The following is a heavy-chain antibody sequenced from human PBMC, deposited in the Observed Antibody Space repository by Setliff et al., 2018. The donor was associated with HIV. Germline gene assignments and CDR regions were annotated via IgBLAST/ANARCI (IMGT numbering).Heavy chain of an antibody. V-gene: IGHV4-61*09. Sequence: PSETLSLTCTVSGGSFSSGQYYWTWIRQPAGKGLEWIGHTHSSGSSRYNPSLESRVTISVDTSKNQFSLKLSSVTAADTAVYYCARGLSIFGVATPGFYSFMDVWGKGTTVTVSS. J-gene: IGHJ6*03. CDR1: GGSFSSGQYY. CDR3: ARGLSIFGVATPGFYSFMDV. D-gene: IGHD3-3*01. CDR2: THSSGSS.